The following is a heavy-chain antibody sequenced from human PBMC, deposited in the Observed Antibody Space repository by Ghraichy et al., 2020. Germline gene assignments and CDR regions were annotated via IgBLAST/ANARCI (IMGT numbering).Heavy chain of an antibody. CDR3: ERARNSSGYYHVGY. D-gene: IGHD3-22*01. J-gene: IGHJ4*02. CDR2: IYKSGST. V-gene: IGHV4-30-4*08. CDR1: GDSTSSGDYY. Sequence: SEPLSLTCTVSGDSTSSGDYYWGWIRQLPGKGLEWIGYIYKSGSTYYNPSLKSRLTISLDASKNQFSLKLNSVTAADTAVYYCERARNSSGYYHVGYWGQGILVTVSS.